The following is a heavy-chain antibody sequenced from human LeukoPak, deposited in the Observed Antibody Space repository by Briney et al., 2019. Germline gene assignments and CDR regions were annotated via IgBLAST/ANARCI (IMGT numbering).Heavy chain of an antibody. CDR1: GFTFSRYS. Sequence: GGSLRLSCAASGFTFSRYSMNWVRQAPGKGLEWVAVISYDGSNKYYADSVKGRFTISRDNSKNTLYLQMNSLRAEDTAVYYCAKDRGSGHYFDYWGQGTLVTVSS. V-gene: IGHV3-30*18. D-gene: IGHD6-19*01. CDR2: ISYDGSNK. CDR3: AKDRGSGHYFDY. J-gene: IGHJ4*02.